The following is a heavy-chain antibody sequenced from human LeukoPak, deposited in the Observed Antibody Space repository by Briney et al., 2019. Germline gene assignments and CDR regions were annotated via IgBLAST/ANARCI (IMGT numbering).Heavy chain of an antibody. V-gene: IGHV3-74*01. CDR2: IKSDGSSI. D-gene: IGHD4-17*01. CDR3: ARGDYGDYVRANDAFDI. Sequence: GGSLRLSCAASGFTFSSYWMHWARQAPGKGLVWVSRIKSDGSSISYADTVRGRFTISRDNAKSTLYLQMSSLRAEDTAVYYCARGDYGDYVRANDAFDIWGQGTMVTVSS. CDR1: GFTFSSYW. J-gene: IGHJ3*02.